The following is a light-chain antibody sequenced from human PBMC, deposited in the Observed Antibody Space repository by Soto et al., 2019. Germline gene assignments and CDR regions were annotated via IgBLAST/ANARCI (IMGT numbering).Light chain of an antibody. CDR3: QQYNSYSPT. CDR2: DAS. V-gene: IGKV1-5*01. CDR1: QSISSW. Sequence: DIQMTQSPSTLSASVGDRVTITCRASQSISSWLAWYQQKPGKAPKLLIYDASSLESGVPSRFSGSGSGTEFHLTISSLQPDDFATYYCQQYNSYSPTFGGGTKVEIK. J-gene: IGKJ4*01.